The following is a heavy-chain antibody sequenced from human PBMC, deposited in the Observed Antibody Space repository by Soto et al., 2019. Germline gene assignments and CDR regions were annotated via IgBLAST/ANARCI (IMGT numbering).Heavy chain of an antibody. CDR3: AKSADIVVVPATYGDYMDV. Sequence: GSLRLSCAASGFTFSSYAMSWVRQAPGKGLEWVSAISGSGGSTYYADSVKGRFTISRDNSKNTLYLQMNSLRAEDTAVYYCAKSADIVVVPATYGDYMDVWGKGTTVTVSS. D-gene: IGHD2-2*01. J-gene: IGHJ6*03. CDR1: GFTFSSYA. CDR2: ISGSGGST. V-gene: IGHV3-23*01.